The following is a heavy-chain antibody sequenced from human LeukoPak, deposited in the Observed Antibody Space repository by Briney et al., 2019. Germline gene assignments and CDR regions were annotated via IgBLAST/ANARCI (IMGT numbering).Heavy chain of an antibody. V-gene: IGHV3-30*03. CDR3: ARDLSGVTGYTYGRGIDY. D-gene: IGHD5-18*01. Sequence: GGSLRLSCAASGFTFSSYWMSWVRQAPGKGLEWVAVISYDGANKHYADSVKGRFTISRDNSKNTLYMQMNSLRAEDTAVYYCARDLSGVTGYTYGRGIDYWGQGTLVTVSS. CDR1: GFTFSSYW. J-gene: IGHJ4*02. CDR2: ISYDGANK.